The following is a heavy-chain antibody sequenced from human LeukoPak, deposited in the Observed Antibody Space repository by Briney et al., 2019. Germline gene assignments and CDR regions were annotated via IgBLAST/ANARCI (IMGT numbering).Heavy chain of an antibody. J-gene: IGHJ6*03. CDR2: IHYSGST. D-gene: IGHD6-19*01. CDR1: GDSISSYY. Sequence: SETLSLTCTVSGDSISSYYWSWIRQPPGKGLEWIGYIHYSGSTNNNPSLKSRVTTSLDTSKNQFSLKLSSVTAADTAVYYCAREDKEAVAGTIYYYYMDVWGKGTTVTISS. CDR3: AREDKEAVAGTIYYYYMDV. V-gene: IGHV4-59*01.